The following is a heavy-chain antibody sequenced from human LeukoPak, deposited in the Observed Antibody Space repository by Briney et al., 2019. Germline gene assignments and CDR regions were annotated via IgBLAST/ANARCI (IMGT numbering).Heavy chain of an antibody. Sequence: QAGGSLRLSCAASGFPFTNYGMSWVRQAPGKGLEWVSSITGSGGSTYYADSVKGRFTISRDNSKNTVYLQTYSLRAEDTALYYCAKPVRTTTVAMCDSWGQGILVTVSS. J-gene: IGHJ5*01. CDR2: ITGSGGST. D-gene: IGHD4-17*01. V-gene: IGHV3-23*01. CDR3: AKPVRTTTVAMCDS. CDR1: GFPFTNYG.